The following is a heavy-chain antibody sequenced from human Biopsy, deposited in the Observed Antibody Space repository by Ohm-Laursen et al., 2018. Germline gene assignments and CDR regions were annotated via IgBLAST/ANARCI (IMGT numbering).Heavy chain of an antibody. CDR3: ARGMRSSGWPYFDS. CDR1: GDSVSSGSFY. J-gene: IGHJ4*02. D-gene: IGHD6-19*01. V-gene: IGHV4-61*01. Sequence: SDTLSLTCTVSGDSVSSGSFYWIWTRQPPGQGLEYIGYIYDRGSTANYNPSLECRVTMSVDMPKNQFSLKLSAVTAADAAIYYCARGMRSSGWPYFDSWGQGTLVTVSS. CDR2: IYDRGSTA.